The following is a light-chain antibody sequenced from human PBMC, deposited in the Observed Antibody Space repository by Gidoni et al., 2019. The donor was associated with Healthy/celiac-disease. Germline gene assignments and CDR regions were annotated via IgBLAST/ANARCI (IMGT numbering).Light chain of an antibody. Sequence: EMELTQSPGTLSLSPGERATLSCRAGQSVSSSYLAWYQQKPGQAPRLLIYGSSSRATGIPDRFSGSGSGTDFTLTISRLEPEDFAVYYCQQYGSSPLTFGGGTKVEIK. CDR2: GSS. V-gene: IGKV3-20*01. J-gene: IGKJ4*01. CDR1: QSVSSSY. CDR3: QQYGSSPLT.